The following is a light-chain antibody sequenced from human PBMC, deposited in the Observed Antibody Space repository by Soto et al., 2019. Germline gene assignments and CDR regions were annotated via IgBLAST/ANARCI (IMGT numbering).Light chain of an antibody. V-gene: IGKV1-33*01. J-gene: IGKJ4*01. CDR1: QDISNY. CDR3: QQYDNLPLT. CDR2: TAS. Sequence: DIQMTQSPSSLSASVGDRVTITCQANQDISNYLNWYQQKPGKAPKLLIYTASNLQTGVPSRFSGSGSGTDFIFTISSLQPEDIATYYCQQYDNLPLTFGGGTKVDIK.